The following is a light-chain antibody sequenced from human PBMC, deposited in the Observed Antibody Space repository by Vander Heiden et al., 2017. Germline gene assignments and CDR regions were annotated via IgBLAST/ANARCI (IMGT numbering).Light chain of an antibody. CDR1: SSNVGGYNY. V-gene: IGLV2-8*01. J-gene: IGLJ2*01. CDR3: RSYEGSNNFLV. CDR2: DVS. Sequence: QSALTQPHSASGSPGQSVTISCTGTSSNVGGYNYVPWYQQHPGKAPKLMIYDVSKRPSGVPDRFSGSKSGNTASLTVSGLQAEDEADYYCRSYEGSNNFLVFGGGTKLTVL.